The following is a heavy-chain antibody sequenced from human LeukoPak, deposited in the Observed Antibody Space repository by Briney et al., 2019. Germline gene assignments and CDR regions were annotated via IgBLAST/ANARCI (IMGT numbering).Heavy chain of an antibody. CDR3: AKHIVVVPAAIAY. V-gene: IGHV3-23*01. J-gene: IGHJ4*02. CDR2: ISGSGGTT. CDR1: GFTFSSFA. Sequence: PGGSLRLSCAASGFTFSSFAMTWVRQAPGKGLEWVSGISGSGGTTYYADSVKGRFTISRDNSKNTLYLQMNSLRAEGTAVYYCAKHIVVVPAAIAYWGQGTPVTVSS. D-gene: IGHD2-2*01.